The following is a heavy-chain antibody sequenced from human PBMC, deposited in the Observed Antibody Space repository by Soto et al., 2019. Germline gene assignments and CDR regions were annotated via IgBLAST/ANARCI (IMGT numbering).Heavy chain of an antibody. V-gene: IGHV4-34*01. Sequence: PSETRSLTCAVYGGSFSGYYWSWFRQPPGKGLEWIGEINHSGSTNYNPSLKSRVTISVDTSKNQFSLKLSSVTAADTAVYYCARRGITMVRGRLNWLDPWGQGTLVTVSS. D-gene: IGHD3-10*01. CDR2: INHSGST. CDR3: ARRGITMVRGRLNWLDP. J-gene: IGHJ5*02. CDR1: GGSFSGYY.